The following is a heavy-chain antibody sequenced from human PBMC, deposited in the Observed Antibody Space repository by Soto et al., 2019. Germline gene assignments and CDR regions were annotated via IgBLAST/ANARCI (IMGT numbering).Heavy chain of an antibody. D-gene: IGHD5-18*01. V-gene: IGHV3-74*01. CDR2: IKSDGSGT. J-gene: IGHJ4*02. Sequence: EVQLVESGGGLIQLGGSLRLSCAASGFTFSSYWMHWVRQAPGKGLVWVSRIKSDGSGTYYAGSVEGRFTISRDNAQNXQCLNTNSLRAEDTGVSYCGRGDGDGYAGNGYLGRHWGQGTLVTVSS. CDR1: GFTFSSYW. CDR3: GRGDGDGYAGNGYLGRH.